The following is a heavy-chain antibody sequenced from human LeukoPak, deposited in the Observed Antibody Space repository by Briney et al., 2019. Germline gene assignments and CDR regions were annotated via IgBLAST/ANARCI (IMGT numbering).Heavy chain of an antibody. CDR1: GFTFNDYW. D-gene: IGHD3-16*01. V-gene: IGHV3-7*01. Sequence: PGGSLRLSCVCSGFTFNDYWMSWVRQAPGKGLEWVGFIKEDGTEKHYEDSVRGRFTISRDNAKNALYLQLNSLRAEDTALYYCTRGITSDWGQGTLVTVSS. CDR2: IKEDGTEK. J-gene: IGHJ4*02. CDR3: TRGITSD.